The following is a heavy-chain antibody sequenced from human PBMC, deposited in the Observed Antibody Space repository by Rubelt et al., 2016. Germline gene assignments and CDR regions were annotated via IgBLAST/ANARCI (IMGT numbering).Heavy chain of an antibody. CDR2: INPSGCST. Sequence: QVQLVQSGAEVKKPGASVKVSCKASGYTFTSYYMHWVRQAPGQGLEWMGIINPSGCSTSYGQKFQGRVTMTGDTSTSTVYMVLSSVRSEDTAVYYCARSPRYDFEDNGFDPWGQGTLVTVSS. CDR3: ARSPRYDFEDNGFDP. D-gene: IGHD3-3*01. J-gene: IGHJ5*02. V-gene: IGHV1-46*01. CDR1: GYTFTSYY.